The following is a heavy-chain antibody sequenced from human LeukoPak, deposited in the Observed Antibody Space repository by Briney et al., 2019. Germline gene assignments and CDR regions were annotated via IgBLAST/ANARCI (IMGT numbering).Heavy chain of an antibody. CDR3: ASGERERVVAFDI. V-gene: IGHV3-53*01. Sequence: GGSLRLSCAASGFTVSSNYMSWVRQAPGKGLEWVSVIYSGGSTYYADSVKGRFTISRDNSKNTLYLQMNSLRAEDTAVYYCASGERERVVAFDIWGQGTMVTVSS. CDR1: GFTVSSNY. J-gene: IGHJ3*02. CDR2: IYSGGST. D-gene: IGHD3-3*01.